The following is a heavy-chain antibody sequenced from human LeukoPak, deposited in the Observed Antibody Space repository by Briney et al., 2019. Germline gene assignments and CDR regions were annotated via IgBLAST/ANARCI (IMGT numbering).Heavy chain of an antibody. D-gene: IGHD6-13*01. J-gene: IGHJ4*02. V-gene: IGHV4-39*01. CDR2: IYYSGST. CDR3: ARRTRSSWYTSCFDY. Sequence: SETLSLTCTVSGGSISSSSYYWGWIRQPPGKGLEWIGSIYYSGSTYYNPSLKSRVTISVDTSKNQFSLKLSSVTAADTAVYSCARRTRSSWYTSCFDYWGQGTLVTVSS. CDR1: GGSISSSSYY.